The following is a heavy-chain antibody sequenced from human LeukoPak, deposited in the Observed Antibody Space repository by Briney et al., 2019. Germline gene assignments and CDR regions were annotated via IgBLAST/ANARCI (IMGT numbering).Heavy chain of an antibody. J-gene: IGHJ4*02. D-gene: IGHD5-12*01. CDR1: GGSISSSSYY. CDR2: INHSGST. CDR3: ARGGLAFYDY. V-gene: IGHV4-39*07. Sequence: SETLSLTCTVSGGSISSSSYYWGWIRQPPGKGLEWIGEINHSGSTNYNPSLKSRVTISVDTSKNQFSLKLSSVTAADSAVYYCARGGLAFYDYWGQGTLVTVSS.